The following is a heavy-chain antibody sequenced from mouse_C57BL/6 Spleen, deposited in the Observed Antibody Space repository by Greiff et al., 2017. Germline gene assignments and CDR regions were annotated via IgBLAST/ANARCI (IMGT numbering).Heavy chain of an antibody. Sequence: DVKLQESGPGLVKPSQSLSLTCSVTGYSITSGYYWNWIRQFPGNKLEWMGYISYDGSNNYNPSLKNRISITRDTSKNQFFLKLNSVTTEDTATYYCARVGNYYYYAMDYWGQGTSVTVSS. V-gene: IGHV3-6*01. CDR1: GYSITSGYY. D-gene: IGHD2-1*01. J-gene: IGHJ4*01. CDR2: ISYDGSN. CDR3: ARVGNYYYYAMDY.